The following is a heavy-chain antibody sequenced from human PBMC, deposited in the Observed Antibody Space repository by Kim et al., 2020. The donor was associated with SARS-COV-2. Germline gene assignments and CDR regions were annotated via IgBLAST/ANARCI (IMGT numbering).Heavy chain of an antibody. CDR1: GFTFGSYG. CDR2: IWYDGSNK. CDR3: ARAGAARRRYYFDY. D-gene: IGHD6-6*01. J-gene: IGHJ4*02. Sequence: GGSLRLSCAASGFTFGSYGMHWVRQAPGKGLEWVAVIWYDGSNKYYADSVKGRFTISRDNSKNTLYLQMNSLRAEDTAVYYCARAGAARRRYYFDYWGQGTLVTVSS. V-gene: IGHV3-33*01.